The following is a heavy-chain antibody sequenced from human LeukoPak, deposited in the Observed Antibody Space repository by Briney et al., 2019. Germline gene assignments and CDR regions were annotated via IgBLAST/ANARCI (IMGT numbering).Heavy chain of an antibody. V-gene: IGHV3-48*01. J-gene: IGHJ3*02. D-gene: IGHD2-2*01. CDR2: ISSSSSTI. Sequence: PGGSLRLSCAASGFTFSSYSMNWVRQAPGKGLEWVSYISSSSSTIYYADSVKGRFSISRDNAKNSLYLQMNSLRAEDTAVYYCAREGWGRYCSSTSCADAFDIWGQGTMVTVSS. CDR3: AREGWGRYCSSTSCADAFDI. CDR1: GFTFSSYS.